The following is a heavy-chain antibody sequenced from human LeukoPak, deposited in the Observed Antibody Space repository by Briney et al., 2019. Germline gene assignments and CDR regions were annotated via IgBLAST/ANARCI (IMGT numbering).Heavy chain of an antibody. J-gene: IGHJ4*02. CDR1: GFTFSSSA. D-gene: IGHD3-22*01. V-gene: IGHV3-23*01. CDR3: ATRVPDSSGSYYFAY. Sequence: PGGSLRLSCSASGFTFSSSAMGWVRKAPGKGLKGVAVISTSGDTTYYADSVKGRFTVSRDNSKNTLFLQLSSLRADDTAVYYCATRVPDSSGSYYFAYWGQGTLVTVSS. CDR2: ISTSGDTT.